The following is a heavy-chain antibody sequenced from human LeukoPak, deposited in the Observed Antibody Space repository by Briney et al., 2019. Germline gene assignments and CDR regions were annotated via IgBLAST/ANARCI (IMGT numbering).Heavy chain of an antibody. Sequence: GGSLRLSCATSGFSISDYAMSWVRQAPGKGLEWVSVISGGGGRTYYADSVKGRFSISKDNSRNTLYLQMSSLRAEGTGVYYCAKASRYSSSVDYWGQGTLVTVSS. D-gene: IGHD5-18*01. J-gene: IGHJ4*02. CDR2: ISGGGGRT. V-gene: IGHV3-23*01. CDR3: AKASRYSSSVDY. CDR1: GFSISDYA.